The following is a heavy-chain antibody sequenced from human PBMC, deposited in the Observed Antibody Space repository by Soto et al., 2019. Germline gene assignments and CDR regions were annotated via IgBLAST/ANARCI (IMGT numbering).Heavy chain of an antibody. CDR1: GGSISIGDYY. J-gene: IGHJ6*02. V-gene: IGHV4-30-4*01. CDR3: ARDSVASDSSSCHRHYYYYGMDV. CDR2: IYYSGST. Sequence: NPSETLSLTCTVSGGSISIGDYYWGWLRHPPGKGWEWIGYIYYSGSTYDNTSLKSRDTISVDTSKNQFSLELSSVTGADTAVYYCARDSVASDSSSCHRHYYYYGMDVWGQGTTVTVSS. D-gene: IGHD6-13*01.